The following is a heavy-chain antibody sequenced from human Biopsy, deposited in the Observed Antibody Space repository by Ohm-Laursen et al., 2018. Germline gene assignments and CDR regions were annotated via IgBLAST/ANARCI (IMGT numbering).Heavy chain of an antibody. Sequence: SLRLSCTASGFTFSTYGMNWVRQAPGKGLEWVSHISRSSSTIYYADSVKGRFTISRDNAKNSLYLQMNSLRAEDTAVYYCARNLGVTPGYQDCWGQGTLVTVSS. J-gene: IGHJ4*02. CDR2: ISRSSSTI. CDR1: GFTFSTYG. CDR3: ARNLGVTPGYQDC. V-gene: IGHV3-48*01. D-gene: IGHD2-2*01.